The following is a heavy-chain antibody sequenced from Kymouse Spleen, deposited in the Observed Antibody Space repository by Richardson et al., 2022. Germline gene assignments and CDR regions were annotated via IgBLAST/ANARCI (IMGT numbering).Heavy chain of an antibody. D-gene: IGHD4-17*01. CDR3: ARDESMTTVTTDWFDP. J-gene: IGHJ5*02. V-gene: IGHV3-48*02. CDR1: GFTFSSYS. CDR2: ISSSSSTI. Sequence: EVQLVESGGGLVQPGGSLRLSCAASGFTFSSYSMNWVRQAPGKGLEWVSYISSSSSTIYYADSVKGRFTISRDNAKNSLYLQMNSLRDEDTAVYYCARDESMTTVTTDWFDPWGQGTLVTVSS.